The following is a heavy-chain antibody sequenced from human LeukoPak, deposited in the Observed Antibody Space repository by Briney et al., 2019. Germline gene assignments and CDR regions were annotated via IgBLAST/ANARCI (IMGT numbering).Heavy chain of an antibody. CDR3: ARPSLGYCSGGSCYFDY. CDR2: IYPGDSDT. J-gene: IGHJ4*02. CDR1: GYSFTSYW. D-gene: IGHD2-15*01. Sequence: GESLKISCKGSGYSFTSYWIGWVRQMPGKGLEWMGIIYPGDSDTRYSPSFQGQVTISADKSISTAYLQWSSLKASDTAVYYCARPSLGYCSGGSCYFDYWGQGTLVTVSS. V-gene: IGHV5-51*01.